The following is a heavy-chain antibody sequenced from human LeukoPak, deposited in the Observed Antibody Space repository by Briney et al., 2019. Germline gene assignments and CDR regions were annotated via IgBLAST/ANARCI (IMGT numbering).Heavy chain of an antibody. CDR2: ISSTGSTI. CDR3: ARTFDN. Sequence: GGSLRLSCEASGFSFRIYEMNWVRQAPGKGLEWVSYISSTGSTIYYTDSVKGRFTISRDNAKNSLYLQMNSLRAEDTAVYYCARTFDNWGQGTLVTVSS. J-gene: IGHJ4*02. CDR1: GFSFRIYE. V-gene: IGHV3-48*03.